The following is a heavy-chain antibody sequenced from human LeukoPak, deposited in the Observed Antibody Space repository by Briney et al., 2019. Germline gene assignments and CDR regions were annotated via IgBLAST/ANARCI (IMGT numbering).Heavy chain of an antibody. D-gene: IGHD3-10*01. CDR2: IYSGGST. Sequence: GGSLRLSCAASGFTVSSNYMSWVRQAPGKGLEWVSVIYSGGSTYYADSVKGRFTISRDNSKNTLYLQMNSLRAEDTAVYYCAREYHYGSGSYYYYYGMDVWGQGTTVTVSS. CDR3: AREYHYGSGSYYYYYGMDV. J-gene: IGHJ6*02. V-gene: IGHV3-66*01. CDR1: GFTVSSNY.